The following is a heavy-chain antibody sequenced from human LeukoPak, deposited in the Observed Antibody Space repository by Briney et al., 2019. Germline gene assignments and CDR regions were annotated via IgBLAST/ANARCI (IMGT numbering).Heavy chain of an antibody. CDR1: GFTFSSYA. D-gene: IGHD6-19*01. CDR3: ANEEQWLAGHHYYYGMDV. V-gene: IGHV3-23*01. CDR2: ISGSGGST. J-gene: IGHJ6*02. Sequence: PGGSLRLSCAASGFTFSSYAMSWVRQAPGKGLEWVSAISGSGGSTYYADSVKGRFTISRDNSKNTLYLQMNSLRAEDTAVYYCANEEQWLAGHHYYYGMDVWGQGTTVTVSS.